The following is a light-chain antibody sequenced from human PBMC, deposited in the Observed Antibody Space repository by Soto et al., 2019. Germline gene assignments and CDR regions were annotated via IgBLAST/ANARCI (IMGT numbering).Light chain of an antibody. CDR1: QSVSSN. CDR2: GAS. J-gene: IGKJ1*01. Sequence: EIVMTQSPATLSVSPGERATLSCRASQSVSSNLAWYQQKPGQAPRLLIYGASTRATGIPARFSGSGSGTEFTITIRSLQSEDFAVYYCHQYNNWPLWTFGQGTKVEIK. CDR3: HQYNNWPLWT. V-gene: IGKV3-15*01.